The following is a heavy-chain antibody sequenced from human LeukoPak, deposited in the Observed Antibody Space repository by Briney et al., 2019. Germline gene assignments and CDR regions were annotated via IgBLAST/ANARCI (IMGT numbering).Heavy chain of an antibody. CDR2: IYYSGST. CDR1: GGSISSSSYY. J-gene: IGHJ4*02. D-gene: IGHD5-18*01. V-gene: IGHV4-39*01. CDR3: ARLRGYSYGYREYYFDY. Sequence: SETLSLTCTVSGGSISSSSYYWGWIRQPPGKGLEWIVSIYYSGSTYYNPSLKSRVTISVDTSKNQFSLKLSSVTAADTAVYYCARLRGYSYGYREYYFDYWGQGTLVTVSS.